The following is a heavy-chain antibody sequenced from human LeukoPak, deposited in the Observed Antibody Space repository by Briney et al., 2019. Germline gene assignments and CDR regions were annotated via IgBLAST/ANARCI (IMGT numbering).Heavy chain of an antibody. Sequence: GGPLRLSCAASGFAFSSYAMSWVRQAPGKGLEWVSAISGSGGDTWYADSVRGRFTISRDNSKNTLHMQVNSLRAEDTAVYYCAKDYYDISGSRYDFWGQGTLVTVSS. J-gene: IGHJ4*02. V-gene: IGHV3-23*01. CDR2: ISGSGGDT. D-gene: IGHD3-22*01. CDR3: AKDYYDISGSRYDF. CDR1: GFAFSSYA.